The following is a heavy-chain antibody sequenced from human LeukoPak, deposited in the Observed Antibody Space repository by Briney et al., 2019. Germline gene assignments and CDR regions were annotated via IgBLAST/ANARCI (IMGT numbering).Heavy chain of an antibody. J-gene: IGHJ6*02. CDR1: GGFISSYH. V-gene: IGHV4-59*08. D-gene: IGHD6-6*01. CDR3: ARRGVARRYDGLDV. Sequence: SETLSLTCTVSGGFISSYHWNWIRQPPGKGLECLGSIYYIWDANYSPSLKSRVTISIDMSTNQFSQSLSSVTAADTAVYYCARRGVARRYDGLDVWGQGTTVTISS. CDR2: IYYIWDA.